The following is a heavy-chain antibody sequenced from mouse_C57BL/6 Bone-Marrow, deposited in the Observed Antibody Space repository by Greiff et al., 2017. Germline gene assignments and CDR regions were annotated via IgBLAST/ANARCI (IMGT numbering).Heavy chain of an antibody. D-gene: IGHD1-1*01. CDR3: ARAGVYYGSSLAWFAY. J-gene: IGHJ3*01. Sequence: QVQLQQPGAELVRPGTSVKLSCKASGYTFTSYWMHWVKQRPGQGLEWIGVIDPSDSYTNYNQQFKGKATLTVDTSSSTAYMQLSSLTAEDTAVYYGARAGVYYGSSLAWFAYWGQGTLVTVSA. V-gene: IGHV1-59*01. CDR2: IDPSDSYT. CDR1: GYTFTSYW.